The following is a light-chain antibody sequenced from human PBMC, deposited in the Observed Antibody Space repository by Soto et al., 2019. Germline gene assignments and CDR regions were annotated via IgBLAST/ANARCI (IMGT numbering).Light chain of an antibody. V-gene: IGKV1-5*01. CDR1: QRLRTR. CDR3: QQYVRYSPT. CDR2: EAS. J-gene: IGKJ1*01. Sequence: LPMTKSPITLTESVCARVAITCRARQRLRTRFAGHQQKSRKAPRLLIYEASDLQSGVPSRFSRSGAGTEFTPTISSLQPDDFATDYCQQYVRYSPTFGQGTKVDIK.